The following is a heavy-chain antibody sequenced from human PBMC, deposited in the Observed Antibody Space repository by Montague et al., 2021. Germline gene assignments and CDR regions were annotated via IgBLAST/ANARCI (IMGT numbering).Heavy chain of an antibody. CDR1: GFSFSNYW. CDR3: VRDGHAYNFDY. Sequence: SLRLSCAASGFSFSNYWMHWVRQAPGKGLVWFSRIQGDGNYKNYXDSVKGRFTISRDNAKHTLYLHMDSLRAGDTSIYYCVRDGHAYNFDYWGQGTLVTVSS. D-gene: IGHD5-24*01. V-gene: IGHV3-74*01. J-gene: IGHJ4*02. CDR2: IQGDGNYK.